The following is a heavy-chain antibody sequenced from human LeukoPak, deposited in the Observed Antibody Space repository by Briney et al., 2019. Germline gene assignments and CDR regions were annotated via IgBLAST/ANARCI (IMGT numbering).Heavy chain of an antibody. CDR3: ARVRGGSSWYYFDY. Sequence: GGSLRLSCAASGFTVSSNYMSWVLQAPGKGLEWVSVIYSGGSTYYADSVKGRFTISRDNSKNTLYLQMNSLRAEDTAVYYCARVRGGSSWYYFDYWGQGTLVTVSS. CDR1: GFTVSSNY. D-gene: IGHD6-13*01. CDR2: IYSGGST. V-gene: IGHV3-53*01. J-gene: IGHJ4*02.